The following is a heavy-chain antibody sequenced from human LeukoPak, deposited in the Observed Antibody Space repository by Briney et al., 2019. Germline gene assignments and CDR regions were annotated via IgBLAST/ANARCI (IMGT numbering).Heavy chain of an antibody. D-gene: IGHD3-22*01. CDR3: ARTHYYDSSGYYYGYYYYYMDV. J-gene: IGHJ6*03. CDR1: GGTFSSYA. V-gene: IGHV1-69*05. Sequence: GSSVKVSCKASGGTFSSYAISWVRQAPGQGLEWMGGIIPIFGTANYAQKFQGRVTITTDESTSTAYMELSSLRSEDTAVYYCARTHYYDSSGYYYGYYYYYMDVWGKGTTVTVSS. CDR2: IIPIFGTA.